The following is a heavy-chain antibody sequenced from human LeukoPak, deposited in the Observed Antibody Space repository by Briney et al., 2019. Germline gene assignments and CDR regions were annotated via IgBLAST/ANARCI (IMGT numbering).Heavy chain of an antibody. CDR2: INWNGGST. Sequence: GESLRLSXAASGFTFDDYGMSWVRQAPGKGLEWVSGINWNGGSTGYADSVKGRFTISRDNAKNSLYLQMNSLRAEDTALYYCARGPYDSSGYYCPLDYWGQGTLVTVSS. CDR1: GFTFDDYG. V-gene: IGHV3-20*04. D-gene: IGHD3-22*01. CDR3: ARGPYDSSGYYCPLDY. J-gene: IGHJ4*02.